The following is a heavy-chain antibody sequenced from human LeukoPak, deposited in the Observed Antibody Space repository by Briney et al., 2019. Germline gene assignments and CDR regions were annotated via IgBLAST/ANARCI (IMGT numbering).Heavy chain of an antibody. Sequence: QPGGSLRLSCAASGFTFTNYWMNWVRQAPGKGLEWVVRIKQDGSEKSYVESVKGRFTISRDNAKNSLYLQMGSLRAEDTAVYYCAREGFCSGGICSYDNWGQGTLVTVSS. CDR1: GFTFTNYW. D-gene: IGHD2-15*01. J-gene: IGHJ4*02. CDR2: IKQDGSEK. CDR3: AREGFCSGGICSYDN. V-gene: IGHV3-7*01.